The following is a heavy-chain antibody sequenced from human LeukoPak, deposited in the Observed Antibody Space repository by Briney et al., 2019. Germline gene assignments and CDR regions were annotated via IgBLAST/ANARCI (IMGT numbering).Heavy chain of an antibody. CDR2: ISGYNGNT. CDR1: GYTFTNYG. J-gene: IGHJ3*02. CDR3: GRGWNGHFDI. Sequence: ASVKVSCKASGYTFTNYGITWARRAPGQGLEWMGWISGYNGNTNYAQRLQGRVTMTTDTTTSTTYMELRSLRSDDTAVYYCGRGWNGHFDIWGQGTMVTVSS. D-gene: IGHD1-1*01. V-gene: IGHV1-18*01.